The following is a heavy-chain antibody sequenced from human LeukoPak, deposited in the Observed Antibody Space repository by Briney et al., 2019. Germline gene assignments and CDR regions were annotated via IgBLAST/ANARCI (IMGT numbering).Heavy chain of an antibody. Sequence: ASVKVSCKASGYTFTSYGISWVRQATGQGLEWMGWMSPNSGNTGYAQKFQGRVTMTRNTSISTAYMELTSLRSEDTAVYYCAREGPVGSSWYRKHYYYGMDVWGQGTTVTVSS. CDR1: GYTFTSYG. J-gene: IGHJ6*02. D-gene: IGHD6-13*01. CDR3: AREGPVGSSWYRKHYYYGMDV. V-gene: IGHV1-8*02. CDR2: MSPNSGNT.